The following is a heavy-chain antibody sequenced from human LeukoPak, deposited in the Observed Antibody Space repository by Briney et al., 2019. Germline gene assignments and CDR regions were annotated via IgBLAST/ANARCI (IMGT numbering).Heavy chain of an antibody. CDR3: AREDSTRSGVRELDY. CDR2: ISYSGGST. CDR1: GFTFSSYA. V-gene: IGHV3-23*01. Sequence: GGSLRLSCAASGFTFSSYAMSWVRQAPGKGLEWVSAISYSGGSTYYQDSVRGRFTISRENAKNSLYLQMNSLTVGDTAVYYCAREDSTRSGVRELDYWGQGILVTVSS. J-gene: IGHJ4*02. D-gene: IGHD3-10*01.